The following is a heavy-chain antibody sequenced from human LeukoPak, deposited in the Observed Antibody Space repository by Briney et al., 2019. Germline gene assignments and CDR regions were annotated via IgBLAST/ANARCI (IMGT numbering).Heavy chain of an antibody. J-gene: IGHJ4*02. CDR3: ARGRSSGWYYFDY. V-gene: IGHV3-21*01. D-gene: IGHD6-19*01. CDR2: ISSSSSYI. CDR1: GFTFSSYS. Sequence: SGGSLRLSCAASGFTFSSYSMNWVRQAPGKGLEWVSSISSSSSYIYYADSVKGRFTISRDNAKNSLYLQMNSLRAEDTAVYYCARGRSSGWYYFDYWGQGTLVTVSS.